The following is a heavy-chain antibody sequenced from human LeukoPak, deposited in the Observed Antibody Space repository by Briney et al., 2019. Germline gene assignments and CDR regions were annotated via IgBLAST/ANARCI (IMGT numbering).Heavy chain of an antibody. Sequence: PSETLSLTCTVSGGSLSSYYWSWIRQPPGKGLEWIGYIYYSGSTNYNPSLKSRVTISVDTSKNQFSLKLSSVTAADTAVYYCARLPGGVGATDWGQGTLVTVSS. CDR1: GGSLSSYY. J-gene: IGHJ4*02. V-gene: IGHV4-59*01. CDR3: ARLPGGVGATD. D-gene: IGHD1-26*01. CDR2: IYYSGST.